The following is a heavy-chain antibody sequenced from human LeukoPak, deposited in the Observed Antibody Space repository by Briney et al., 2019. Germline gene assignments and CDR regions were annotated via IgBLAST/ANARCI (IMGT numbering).Heavy chain of an antibody. J-gene: IGHJ4*02. D-gene: IGHD3-10*01. CDR2: VSYSGGT. V-gene: IGHV4-59*01. Sequence: SETLSLTCGVSGDSLNYYYWTWIRQPPGKGLEWIGHVSYSGGTNYNASLKSRVTILVDTSKNQFSLMVRSVTAADTAIYYCARCYGSGSLYYFDYWGQGALVTVSS. CDR3: ARCYGSGSLYYFDY. CDR1: GDSLNYYY.